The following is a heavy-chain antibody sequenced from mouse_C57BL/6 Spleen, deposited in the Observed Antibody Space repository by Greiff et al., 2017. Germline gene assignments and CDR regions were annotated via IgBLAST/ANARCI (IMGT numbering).Heavy chain of an antibody. D-gene: IGHD1-1*02. CDR1: GYAFSSYW. Sequence: QVQLQQSGAELVKPGASVKLSCKASGYAFSSYWMHWVKQRPGKGLEWVGTINPGDSYTNYNDKFKGRSTMTGDNASNTSYMQISSLTSEDSAVYYCARDYYGGGDCFDYWGQGTTLTVSS. CDR3: ARDYYGGGDCFDY. V-gene: IGHV1-69*01. CDR2: INPGDSYT. J-gene: IGHJ2*01.